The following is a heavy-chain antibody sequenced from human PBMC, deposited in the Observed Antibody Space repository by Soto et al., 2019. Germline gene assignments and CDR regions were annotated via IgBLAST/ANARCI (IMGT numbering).Heavy chain of an antibody. CDR3: ARGAAAGSFDV. CDR2: IDSDGSST. V-gene: IGHV3-74*01. D-gene: IGHD6-13*01. J-gene: IGHJ3*01. Sequence: GGSLRLSCAASGFTFSNYWMHWVRQAPGQGLVWVSRIDSDGSSTSYADSVKGRFTISRDNRKNMLYLQMNSLRAEDTAVYYCARGAAAGSFDVWGQGTMVTVSS. CDR1: GFTFSNYW.